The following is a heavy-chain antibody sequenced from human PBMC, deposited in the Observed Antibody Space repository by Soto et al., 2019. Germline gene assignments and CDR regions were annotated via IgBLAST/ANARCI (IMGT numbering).Heavy chain of an antibody. V-gene: IGHV4-39*01. Sequence: QLQLQESGPGLLKPSETLSLTCTVSGGSIRSGPYSWGWMRQSPGKGLEWIGTFDYSGSTHYNPSLESRVTISVDTSKNQFSLKVSSVTAADTAVYYCARLGGYCGTTSCYGYYAMDVWGQGTTVTVSS. CDR3: ARLGGYCGTTSCYGYYAMDV. J-gene: IGHJ6*02. CDR2: FDYSGST. CDR1: GGSIRSGPYS. D-gene: IGHD2-2*01.